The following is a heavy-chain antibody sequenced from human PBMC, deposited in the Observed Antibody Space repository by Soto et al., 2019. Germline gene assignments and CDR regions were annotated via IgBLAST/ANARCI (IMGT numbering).Heavy chain of an antibody. Sequence: SLTCAVSGGSISSGGYSWSWIRQPPGKGLEWIGYIYHSGSTYYNPSLKSRVTISVDRSKNQFSLKLSSVTAADTAVYYCARVVVAATRAEWFDSWGQGP. CDR1: GGSISSGGYS. CDR2: IYHSGST. J-gene: IGHJ5*01. CDR3: ARVVVAATRAEWFDS. V-gene: IGHV4-30-2*01. D-gene: IGHD2-15*01.